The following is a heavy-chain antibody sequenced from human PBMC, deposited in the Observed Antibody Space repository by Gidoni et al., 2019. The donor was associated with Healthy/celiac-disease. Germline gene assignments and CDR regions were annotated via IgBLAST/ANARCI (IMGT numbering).Heavy chain of an antibody. CDR3: AKDYGSGSYYNFDY. CDR1: GFTFSSFA. J-gene: IGHJ4*02. D-gene: IGHD3-10*01. CDR2: MSGSGGST. Sequence: EVQLLESGGGLVQPGGSLRLSCAASGFTFSSFAMRWVRQAPGKGLGWVSAMSGSGGSTYYADSVKGRFTISRENSKNTLYLQMNSLRAEDTAVYYCAKDYGSGSYYNFDYWGQGTLVTVSS. V-gene: IGHV3-23*01.